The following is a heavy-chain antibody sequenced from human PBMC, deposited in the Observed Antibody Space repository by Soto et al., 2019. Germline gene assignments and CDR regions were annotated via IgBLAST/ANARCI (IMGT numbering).Heavy chain of an antibody. CDR3: AREGLSGLVPAAMGGNWFDP. CDR1: GYTFTSYD. CDR2: MNPNSGNT. D-gene: IGHD2-2*01. Sequence: QVQLVQSGAEVKKPGASVKVSCKASGYTFTSYDINWVRQATGQGLEWMGWMNPNSGNTGYAQKFQGRGTMTRNTSISTSYMELSSLRSEDTAVYYCAREGLSGLVPAAMGGNWFDPWGQGTLVTVSS. J-gene: IGHJ5*02. V-gene: IGHV1-8*01.